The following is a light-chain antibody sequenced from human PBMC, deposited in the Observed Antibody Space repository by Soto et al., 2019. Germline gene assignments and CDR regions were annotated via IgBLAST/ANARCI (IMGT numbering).Light chain of an antibody. V-gene: IGLV2-14*01. J-gene: IGLJ3*02. CDR2: EVS. CDR1: SSDVGGYNY. CDR3: SSYTSSSTRV. Sequence: QSVLTQPASVSGSLGHSITISCTGTSSDVGGYNYVSWYQQHPGKAPKLMIYEVSNRPSGVSNRFSGSKSGNTASLTISGLQAEDEADYYCSSYTSSSTRVFGGGTKLTVL.